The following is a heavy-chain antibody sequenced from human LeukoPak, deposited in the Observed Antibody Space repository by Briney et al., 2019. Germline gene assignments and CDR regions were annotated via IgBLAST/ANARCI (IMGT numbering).Heavy chain of an antibody. J-gene: IGHJ6*02. CDR3: AGLVRPGYFVYYGLGV. Sequence: PGGSLRLSCAASGFTFRKLPMSWARQAPGKGLEWVSDITGNGGKILYADSVKRRFPISRDNSKITRYLQINSLPAEDTALYFCAGLVRPGYFVYYGLGVWGRGATVTASS. V-gene: IGHV3-23*01. CDR2: ITGNGGKI. CDR1: GFTFRKLP. D-gene: IGHD5-18*01.